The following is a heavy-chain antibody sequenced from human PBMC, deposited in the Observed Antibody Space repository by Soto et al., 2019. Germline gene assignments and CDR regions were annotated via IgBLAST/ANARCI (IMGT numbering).Heavy chain of an antibody. CDR3: ARDNRAAAGNYYYYGMDV. Sequence: GASVKVSCKASGYTFTSYYMHWVRQAPGQGLEWMGIINPSSGSTSYAQKFQGRVTMTRDTSTSTVYMELSSLRSEDTAVYYCARDNRAAAGNYYYYGMDVWGQGPTVTVSS. D-gene: IGHD6-13*01. J-gene: IGHJ6*02. CDR2: INPSSGST. V-gene: IGHV1-46*01. CDR1: GYTFTSYY.